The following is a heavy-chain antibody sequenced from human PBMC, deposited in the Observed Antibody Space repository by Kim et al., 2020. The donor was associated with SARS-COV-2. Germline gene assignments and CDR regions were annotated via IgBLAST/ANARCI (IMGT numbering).Heavy chain of an antibody. V-gene: IGHV3-11*06. Sequence: GGSLRLSCAASGFTFSDYYMSWIRQAPGKGLEWVSYISSSSSYTNYADSVKGRFTISRDNAKNSLYLQMNSLRAEDTAVYYCARDLAGSGRYYPVGNFQHWGQGNLVTVSS. CDR1: GFTFSDYY. CDR3: ARDLAGSGRYYPVGNFQH. J-gene: IGHJ1*01. CDR2: ISSSSSYT. D-gene: IGHD3-10*01.